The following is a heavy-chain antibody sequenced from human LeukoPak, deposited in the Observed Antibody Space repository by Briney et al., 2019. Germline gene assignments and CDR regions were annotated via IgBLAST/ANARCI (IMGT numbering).Heavy chain of an antibody. CDR2: ISSSSDYI. CDR3: TRGVAAATAY. J-gene: IGHJ4*02. D-gene: IGHD2-15*01. CDR1: GFAFSTSS. V-gene: IGHV3-21*01. Sequence: GGSLRLSCVASGFAFSTSSMNWVRQTPGKGLEWVSSISSSSDYIYYADSVKGRFTISRDNAKNSLYLQMNSLRDEDTAVYYCTRGVAAATAYWGQGTLVTVSS.